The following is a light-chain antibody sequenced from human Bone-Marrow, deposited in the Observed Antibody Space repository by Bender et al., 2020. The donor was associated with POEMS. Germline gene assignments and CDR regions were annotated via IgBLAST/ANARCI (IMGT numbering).Light chain of an antibody. CDR1: SSDAGGYDY. Sequence: QSALTQPPSASGSPGQSVTISFTGTSSDAGGYDYVSWYQQYPGKAPKLIVYDVSRRPSGVSDRFSGSKSGNTASLTVSGLQAEDEADYYCSSFTTDSTYVFGTGTYVTVL. CDR3: SSFTTDSTYV. V-gene: IGLV2-8*01. CDR2: DVS. J-gene: IGLJ1*01.